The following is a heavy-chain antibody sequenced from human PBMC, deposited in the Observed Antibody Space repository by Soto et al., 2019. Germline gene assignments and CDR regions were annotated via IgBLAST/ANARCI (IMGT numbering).Heavy chain of an antibody. V-gene: IGHV3-30*18. CDR3: AKGRSYYYYYGVDV. J-gene: IGHJ6*02. CDR2: ISYGGSNK. Sequence: PGGSLILSCAASGFTFSSYGMHWVRQAPGKGLEWVAVISYGGSNKYYADSVKGRFTISRDNSKNTLYLQMNSLRAEDTALYYCAKGRSYYYYYGVDVWGQGTTVTVSS. CDR1: GFTFSSYG.